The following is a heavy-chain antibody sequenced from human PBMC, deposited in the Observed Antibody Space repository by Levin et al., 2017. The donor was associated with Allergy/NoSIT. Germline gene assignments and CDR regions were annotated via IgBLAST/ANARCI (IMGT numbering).Heavy chain of an antibody. CDR1: GFNFSNYA. J-gene: IGHJ5*01. V-gene: IGHV3-23*01. Sequence: GESLKISCAASGFNFSNYAMSWVRQAPGKRLEWVSSTSGSGAATYYAGSVKGRFTISRDNPGNTLYLQMNSLRPEDTAVYYCVKDLMNTFGGVAGWYDSWVQGSLVTVSS. D-gene: IGHD3-16*01. CDR3: VKDLMNTFGGVAGWYDS. CDR2: TSGSGAAT.